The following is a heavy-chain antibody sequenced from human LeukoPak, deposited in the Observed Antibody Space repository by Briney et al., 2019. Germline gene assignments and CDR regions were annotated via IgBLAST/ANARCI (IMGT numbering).Heavy chain of an antibody. CDR2: IYYSGST. Sequence: SETLSLTCTVSGGSISSYYWSWIRQPPGKGLEWIGYIYYSGSTNYNPSLKSRVTISVDTSKNQFSLKLSSVTAADTAVYYCAGGGEGYGMDVWGQGTTVTVSS. CDR3: AGGGEGYGMDV. V-gene: IGHV4-59*01. J-gene: IGHJ6*02. CDR1: GGSISSYY.